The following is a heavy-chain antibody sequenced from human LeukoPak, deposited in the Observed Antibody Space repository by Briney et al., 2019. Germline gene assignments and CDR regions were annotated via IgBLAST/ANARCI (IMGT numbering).Heavy chain of an antibody. CDR1: RFTFSSYA. V-gene: IGHV3-30*04. CDR2: ISYDGSNK. D-gene: IGHD3-9*01. Sequence: GGSLRLSCAASRFTFSSYAMHWVRQAPGKGLEWVAVISYDGSNKYYADSVKGRFTISRDNSKNTLYLQMNSLRAEDTAVYYCARAGDVLRYFDWLLSWGQGTLVTVSS. J-gene: IGHJ5*02. CDR3: ARAGDVLRYFDWLLS.